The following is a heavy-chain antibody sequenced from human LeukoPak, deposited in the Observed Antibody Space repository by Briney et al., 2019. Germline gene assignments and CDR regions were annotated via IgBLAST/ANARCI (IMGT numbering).Heavy chain of an antibody. CDR2: INTNTGNP. V-gene: IGHV7-4-1*02. D-gene: IGHD1-1*01. CDR1: GYSFTNFA. J-gene: IGHJ4*02. Sequence: GASVKVSCKASGYSFTNFAMNWVRQAPGQGLEWIGWINTNTGNPTYAQGFTGRFVFSLDTSVNTAYLQISSLKAEDTAVYYCARAETGTTTDYHYWGQGTLVTVSS. CDR3: ARAETGTTTDYHY.